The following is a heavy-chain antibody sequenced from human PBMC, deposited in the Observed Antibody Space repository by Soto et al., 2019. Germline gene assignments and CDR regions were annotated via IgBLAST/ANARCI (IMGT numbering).Heavy chain of an antibody. CDR2: ISSSSSTI. Sequence: ESGGGLVQPGGSLRLSCAASGFTFSSYSMNWVRQAPGKGLEWVSYISSSSSTIYYADSVKGRFTISRDNAKNSLYLQMNSLRAEDTAVYYCAREPNSSGWYYFDYWGQGTLVTVSS. V-gene: IGHV3-48*01. D-gene: IGHD6-19*01. CDR3: AREPNSSGWYYFDY. J-gene: IGHJ4*02. CDR1: GFTFSSYS.